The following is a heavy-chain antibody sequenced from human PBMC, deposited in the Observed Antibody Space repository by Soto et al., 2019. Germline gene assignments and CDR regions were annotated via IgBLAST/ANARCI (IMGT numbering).Heavy chain of an antibody. CDR1: GGSFSGYI. Sequence: QVQLQQWGAGLLKPSETLSLTCAVYGGSFSGYIWSWIRQPPGKGLQWIGQINHSGSTNYNPSLKGRFTRSLHTSNSQSSRELSSVTAADTAVYYCARGLMSGSYYSGGWYYFDYWGQGTLVTVSS. J-gene: IGHJ4*02. V-gene: IGHV4-34*01. CDR3: ARGLMSGSYYSGGWYYFDY. CDR2: INHSGST. D-gene: IGHD1-26*01.